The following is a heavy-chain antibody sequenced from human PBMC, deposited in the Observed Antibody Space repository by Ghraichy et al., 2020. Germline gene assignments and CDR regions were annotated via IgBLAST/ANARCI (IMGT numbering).Heavy chain of an antibody. J-gene: IGHJ6*03. CDR3: ARLHQGYDFWSGYSPVLYYYYMDV. CDR2: IYYSGST. Sequence: SQTLSLTCTVSGGSISSSSYYWGWIRQPPGKGLEWIGSIYYSGSTYYNPSLKSRVTISVDTSKNQFSLKLSSVTAADTAVYYCARLHQGYDFWSGYSPVLYYYYMDVWGKGTTVTVSS. V-gene: IGHV4-39*01. D-gene: IGHD3-3*01. CDR1: GGSISSSSYY.